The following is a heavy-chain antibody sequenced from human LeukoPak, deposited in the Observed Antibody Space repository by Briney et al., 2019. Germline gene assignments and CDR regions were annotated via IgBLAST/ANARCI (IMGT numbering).Heavy chain of an antibody. CDR1: GGSISSSTYY. CDR2: IYYSGST. J-gene: IGHJ6*03. V-gene: IGHV4-39*01. D-gene: IGHD1-1*01. CDR3: ARRAANWNYLDV. Sequence: SETLSPTCTVSGGSISSSTYYWGWIRQPPGQGLEWIGSIYYSGSTYYNPSLKSRVTISVDTSKNQFSLKLSSVTAADTAVYYCARRAANWNYLDVWGQGTTVTVSS.